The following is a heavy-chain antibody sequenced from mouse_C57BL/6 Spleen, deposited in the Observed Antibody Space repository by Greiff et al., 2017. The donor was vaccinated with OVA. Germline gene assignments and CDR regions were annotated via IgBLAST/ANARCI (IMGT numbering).Heavy chain of an antibody. V-gene: IGHV1-26*01. D-gene: IGHD4-1*01. CDR3: ARSSELGRRGYFDV. J-gene: IGHJ1*03. Sequence: EVQLQQSGPELVKPGASVKISCKASGYTFTDYCMNWVKQSHGKSLEWIGDINPNNGGTSYNQKFKGKATLTVDKSSSTAYMELRSLTSEDSAVYYCARSSELGRRGYFDVWGTGTTVTVSS. CDR1: GYTFTDYC. CDR2: INPNNGGT.